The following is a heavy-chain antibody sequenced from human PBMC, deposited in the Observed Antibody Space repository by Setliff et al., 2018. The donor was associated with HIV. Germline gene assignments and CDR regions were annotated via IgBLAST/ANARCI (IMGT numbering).Heavy chain of an antibody. CDR2: IYYSCST. Sequence: SETLSLTCTVSGGSISSGGYYWSWIRQHPGKGLELIGYIYYSCSTYYNPSLKSLVTISVDTSKNQFSLKLSSVTAADTAVYYCARAITGDSHFDIWGQGTMVTVSS. D-gene: IGHD7-27*01. CDR3: ARAITGDSHFDI. CDR1: GGSISSGGYY. V-gene: IGHV4-31*01. J-gene: IGHJ3*02.